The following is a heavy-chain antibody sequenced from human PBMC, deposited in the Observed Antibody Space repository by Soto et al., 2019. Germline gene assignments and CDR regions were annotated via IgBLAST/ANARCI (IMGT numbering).Heavy chain of an antibody. Sequence: LRLSCAASGFTFSSYGMHWVRQAPGKGLEWVAVISYDGSNKYYADSVKGRFTISRDNSKNTLYLQMNSLRAEDTAVYYCAKDAYYGSGSFGYYYYGMDVWGQGTTVTVSS. V-gene: IGHV3-30*18. CDR1: GFTFSSYG. D-gene: IGHD3-10*01. J-gene: IGHJ6*02. CDR2: ISYDGSNK. CDR3: AKDAYYGSGSFGYYYYGMDV.